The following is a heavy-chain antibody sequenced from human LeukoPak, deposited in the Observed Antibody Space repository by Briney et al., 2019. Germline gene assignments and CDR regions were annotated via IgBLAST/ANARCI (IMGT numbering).Heavy chain of an antibody. D-gene: IGHD2-2*01. J-gene: IGHJ6*03. Sequence: GESLKISCKGSGYSFTSYWIGWVRPMPGKGLEWMGIIYPGDSDTRYSPSFQGQVTISADKSISTAYLQWRSLKASDTAMYYCARLKRGYCSSTSCPEYYYYYMDVWGKGTTVTVSS. CDR3: ARLKRGYCSSTSCPEYYYYYMDV. CDR1: GYSFTSYW. CDR2: IYPGDSDT. V-gene: IGHV5-51*01.